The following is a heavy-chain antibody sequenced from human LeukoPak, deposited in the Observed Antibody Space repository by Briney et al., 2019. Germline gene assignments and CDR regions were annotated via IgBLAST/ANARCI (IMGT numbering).Heavy chain of an antibody. CDR1: TFTFSTYW. CDR3: ATGSGSYYDS. J-gene: IGHJ4*02. V-gene: IGHV3-74*01. CDR2: INGDGSTT. D-gene: IGHD3-10*01. Sequence: GGSLRLSCEASTFTFSTYWMHWVRQAPGKGLVWVSYINGDGSTTNYADSVKGRLTISRDNAKNTLYLQMNSLGAEDTAVYYCATGSGSYYDSWGLGTLVTVSS.